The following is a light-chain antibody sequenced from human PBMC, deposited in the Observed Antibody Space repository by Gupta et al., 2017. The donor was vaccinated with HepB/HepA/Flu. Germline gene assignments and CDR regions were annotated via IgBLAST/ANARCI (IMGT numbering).Light chain of an antibody. CDR2: ENN. J-gene: IGLJ2*01. V-gene: IGLV1-51*02. CDR3: GTWDSSLSVVV. Sequence: QYVLTQPPSVSAAPGQKVTISCSGSSSNIGNNYVSWYQQLPGTAPKVLISENNKRPSGSPDRFAASKSGTSATLGIAGLQTADEADYYCGTWDSSLSVVVFGGGTKLTVL. CDR1: SSNIGNNY.